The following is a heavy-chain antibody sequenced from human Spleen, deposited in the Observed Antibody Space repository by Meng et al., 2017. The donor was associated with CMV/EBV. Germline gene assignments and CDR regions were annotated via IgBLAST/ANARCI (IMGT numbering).Heavy chain of an antibody. V-gene: IGHV1-2*06. D-gene: IGHD7-27*01. CDR1: GYTFTDYY. CDR2: INPNSGGT. J-gene: IGHJ4*02. CDR3: ARDNNWGPDY. Sequence: ASVKVSCKASGYTFTDYYVHWVRQAPGQGLEWMGRINPNSGGTNFAQKFQGRVTMTRDTSISTAYMELSRLRSDDTAVYYCARDNNWGPDYWGQGTLVTVSS.